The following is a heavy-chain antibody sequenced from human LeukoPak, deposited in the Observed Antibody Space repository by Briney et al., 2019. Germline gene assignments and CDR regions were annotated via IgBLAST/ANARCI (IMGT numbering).Heavy chain of an antibody. V-gene: IGHV1-18*04. CDR3: ARDGRFSYGDYVGPASSWFDP. Sequence: GASVKVSCKASGYTFTSYGISWVRQAPGQGLEWMGWISAYNGNTNYAQKLQGRVTMTTDTSTSTAYMELRSLRSEDTAVYYCARDGRFSYGDYVGPASSWFDPWGQGTLVTVSS. CDR2: ISAYNGNT. CDR1: GYTFTSYG. D-gene: IGHD4-17*01. J-gene: IGHJ5*02.